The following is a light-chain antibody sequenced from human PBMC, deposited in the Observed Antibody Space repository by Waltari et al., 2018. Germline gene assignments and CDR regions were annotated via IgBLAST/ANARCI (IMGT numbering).Light chain of an antibody. Sequence: DIQVTQSPSSLAASVGDTVTISCRASQGITTHLNWYQQKAGKAPKILIYSASNLQTGVPSRFSGSGSVTGTDFTLTITSLQPEDFASYFCQQTYSVPHSFGQGTNLEI. CDR3: QQTYSVPHS. CDR2: SAS. J-gene: IGKJ2*03. CDR1: QGITTH. V-gene: IGKV1-39*01.